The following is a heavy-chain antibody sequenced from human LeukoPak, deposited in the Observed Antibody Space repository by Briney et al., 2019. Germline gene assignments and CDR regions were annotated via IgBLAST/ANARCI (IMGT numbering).Heavy chain of an antibody. D-gene: IGHD6-19*01. Sequence: PSVTLSLTCAVYGGSFSGNYWSWIRQPPGKGLEWIGFIYDSGSTNYNPSLKSRVTISVDTSKNQFSLKLSSVTAADTAVYYCARGTLKAVAGRWGQGTLVTVSS. CDR3: ARGTLKAVAGR. J-gene: IGHJ4*02. CDR2: IYDSGST. CDR1: GGSFSGNY. V-gene: IGHV4-59*01.